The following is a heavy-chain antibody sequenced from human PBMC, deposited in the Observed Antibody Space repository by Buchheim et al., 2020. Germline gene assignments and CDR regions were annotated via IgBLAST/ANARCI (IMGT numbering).Heavy chain of an antibody. CDR2: INPNSGGT. J-gene: IGHJ4*02. CDR3: MRELSGGTFDY. V-gene: IGHV1-2*04. CDR1: GYTFTGYY. D-gene: IGHD3-10*01. Sequence: QVQLVQSGAEVKKPGASVKVSCKASGYTFTGYYMHWVRQAPGQGLEWMGWINPNSGGTNYAQKFQGWVTMTRDTSTSTVYMDLSSLKSEDTAVYYCMRELSGGTFDYWGQGTL.